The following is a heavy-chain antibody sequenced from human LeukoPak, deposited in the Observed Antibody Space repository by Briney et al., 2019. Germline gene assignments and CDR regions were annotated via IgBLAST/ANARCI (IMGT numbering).Heavy chain of an antibody. Sequence: SSETLSLTCTVSGGSISSYYWSWIRQPPGKGLEWIGYIYYSGSTNYNPSLKSRVTISVDTSKNQFSLKLCSVTAADTAVYYCARDVDYGSGSYYKDSNWFDPWGQGTLVTVSS. CDR3: ARDVDYGSGSYYKDSNWFDP. CDR2: IYYSGST. CDR1: GGSISSYY. D-gene: IGHD3-10*01. V-gene: IGHV4-59*01. J-gene: IGHJ5*02.